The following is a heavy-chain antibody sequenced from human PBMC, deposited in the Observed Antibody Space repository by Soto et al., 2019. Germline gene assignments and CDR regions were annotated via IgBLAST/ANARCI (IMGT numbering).Heavy chain of an antibody. D-gene: IGHD3-3*01. CDR3: ARDNVWSGYYSFFDY. J-gene: IGHJ4*02. CDR1: DGYLISHG. V-gene: IGHV4-4*07. Sequence: SETLSLTCSVSDGYLISHGLSWIRKPAGKRLEWIGRIYSSGSTIYNPSLKSRVTMSVDTSKNQFSLKLRSVTAADTAVYYCARDNVWSGYYSFFDYWGQGTLVTVSS. CDR2: IYSSGST.